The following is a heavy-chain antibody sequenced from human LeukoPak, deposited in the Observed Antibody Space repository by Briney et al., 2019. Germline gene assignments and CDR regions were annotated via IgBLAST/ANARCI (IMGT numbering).Heavy chain of an antibody. J-gene: IGHJ4*02. V-gene: IGHV3-11*03. CDR2: ISSSSSYT. Sequence: GGSLRLSCAASGFTFSDYYMSWIRQAPGKGLEWVSYISSSSSYTNYADSVKGRFTISRDNAKNPLYLQMNSLRAEDTAVYYCARAKIGSSGWPFDYWGQGTLVTVSS. CDR3: ARAKIGSSGWPFDY. CDR1: GFTFSDYY. D-gene: IGHD6-19*01.